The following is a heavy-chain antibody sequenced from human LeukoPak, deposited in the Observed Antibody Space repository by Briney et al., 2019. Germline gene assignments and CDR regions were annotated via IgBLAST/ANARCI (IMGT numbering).Heavy chain of an antibody. CDR2: IIPILGIA. Sequence: SVKVSCKASGGTFSSYAISWVRQAPGQGLEWTGRIIPILGIANYAQKFQGRVTITADKSTSTAYMELSSLRSEGTAVYYCASPPLAYSSSWYYFDYWGQGTLVTVSS. J-gene: IGHJ4*02. V-gene: IGHV1-69*04. CDR1: GGTFSSYA. D-gene: IGHD6-13*01. CDR3: ASPPLAYSSSWYYFDY.